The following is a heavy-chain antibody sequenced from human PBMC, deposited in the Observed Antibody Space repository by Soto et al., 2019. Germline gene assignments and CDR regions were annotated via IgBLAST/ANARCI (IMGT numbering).Heavy chain of an antibody. CDR3: ASSSIYGMDV. J-gene: IGHJ6*01. CDR1: GGSISSGYYY. Sequence: PSETLALTCSFSGGSISSGYYYWSWIRQPPGKGLEWIGNIYYSGNTYYNPSLKSRLIISIDTSKKQFSLKVGSVTAADTAVYYCASSSIYGMDVWGQGTTVTVSS. V-gene: IGHV4-30-4*01. D-gene: IGHD3-9*01. CDR2: IYYSGNT.